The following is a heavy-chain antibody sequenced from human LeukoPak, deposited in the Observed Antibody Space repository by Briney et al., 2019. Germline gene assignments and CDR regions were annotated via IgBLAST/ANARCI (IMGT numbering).Heavy chain of an antibody. J-gene: IGHJ4*02. V-gene: IGHV3-7*03. CDR2: INQDGSEK. Sequence: GGSLRLSCAASGFTFSRSCMSWVRQAPGKGLEWVANINQDGSEKYYVESVKGRFTVSRDNAKNSLYLQMNSLRAEDTAVYYCARADYYDSSGYSYLGIFDYWGQGTLVTVSS. D-gene: IGHD3-22*01. CDR3: ARADYYDSSGYSYLGIFDY. CDR1: GFTFSRSC.